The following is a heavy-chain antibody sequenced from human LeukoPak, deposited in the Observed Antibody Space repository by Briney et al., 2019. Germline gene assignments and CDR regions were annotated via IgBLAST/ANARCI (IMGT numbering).Heavy chain of an antibody. CDR3: TRGSYGDYEY. CDR1: GFTFSDYG. J-gene: IGHJ4*02. V-gene: IGHV3-30*03. CDR2: ISYDGSNK. D-gene: IGHD4-17*01. Sequence: GRSLRLSCAASGFTFSDYGMHWVRQAPGKGLEWVTVISYDGSNKYSADSVKGRFTISRDNAQNSLYLQMNSLRAEDTAVYYCTRGSYGDYEYWGQGTLVTVSS.